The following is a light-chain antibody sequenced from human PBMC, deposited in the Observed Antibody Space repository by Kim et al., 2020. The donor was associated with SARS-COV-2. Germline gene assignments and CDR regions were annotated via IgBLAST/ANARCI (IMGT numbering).Light chain of an antibody. CDR3: QQYNNYFRT. J-gene: IGKJ1*01. Sequence: DIQVTQSPSTLSASMGDRVTITCRASQSISNWLAWYQQKPGKAPKLLIYKASNLESGVPSRFSGSGSGTEFTLTISSLQPDDFATYYCQQYNNYFRTFGQGTKVDIK. V-gene: IGKV1-5*03. CDR1: QSISNW. CDR2: KAS.